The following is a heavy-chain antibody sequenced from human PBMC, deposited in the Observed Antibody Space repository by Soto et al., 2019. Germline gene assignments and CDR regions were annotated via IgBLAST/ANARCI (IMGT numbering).Heavy chain of an antibody. D-gene: IGHD3-22*01. Sequence: SETLSLTCTLSGGSTSSGGYYWSWLLQHPGKGLEWIGYIYYSGSTYYNPSLKSRVTISVDTSKNQFSLKLCSVTAADTAVYYWVRGARPPNYYGTSGYYYKTRQVYWFHPSGQGTLVTVS. CDR3: VRGARPPNYYGTSGYYYKTRQVYWFHP. CDR2: IYYSGST. CDR1: GGSTSSGGYY. J-gene: IGHJ5*02. V-gene: IGHV4-31*03.